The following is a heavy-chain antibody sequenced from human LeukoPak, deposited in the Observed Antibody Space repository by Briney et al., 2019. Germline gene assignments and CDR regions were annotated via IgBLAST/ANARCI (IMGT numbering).Heavy chain of an antibody. CDR3: AKVLVLVSANRYYFDY. CDR1: GLTFSGSA. V-gene: IGHV3-23*01. Sequence: GGSLRLPCAASGLTFSGSAMSWVRQAPGKGPEWVSLISGSGNSTYYADSVKGRFTISRDNSKNTLYLQMNSLRAEDTAVYYCAKVLVLVSANRYYFDYWGQGTLVTVSS. J-gene: IGHJ4*02. D-gene: IGHD2-15*01. CDR2: ISGSGNST.